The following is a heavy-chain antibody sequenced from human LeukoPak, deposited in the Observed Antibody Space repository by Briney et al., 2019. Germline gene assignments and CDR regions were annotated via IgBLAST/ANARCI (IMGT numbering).Heavy chain of an antibody. CDR2: IYYSGST. J-gene: IGHJ4*02. D-gene: IGHD1-26*01. V-gene: IGHV4-39*01. CDR3: ARGRSLPPDY. Sequence: SETLSLTCTVSGGSISSSSYYWGWIRQPPGKGLEWIGSIYYSGSTYYNPSLKSRVTISVDTSKNQFSLKLSSVTAADTAVYYCARGRSLPPDYWGQGTLVTVSS. CDR1: GGSISSSSYY.